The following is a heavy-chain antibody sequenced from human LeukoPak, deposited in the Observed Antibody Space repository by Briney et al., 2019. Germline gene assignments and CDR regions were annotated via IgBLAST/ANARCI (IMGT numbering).Heavy chain of an antibody. V-gene: IGHV4-34*01. J-gene: IGHJ4*02. CDR2: INNRGTT. D-gene: IGHD5-12*01. CDR1: GGSLSPHY. CDR3: ARVPLWWLTPFDF. Sequence: SETLSLTCAVSGGSLSPHYWSWIRRPLGKGLEWIGEINNRGTTNYSPSLRGRATISVDTSKNQFSLRLTSVAAADTAMYYCARVPLWWLTPFDFWGQGTLATVSS.